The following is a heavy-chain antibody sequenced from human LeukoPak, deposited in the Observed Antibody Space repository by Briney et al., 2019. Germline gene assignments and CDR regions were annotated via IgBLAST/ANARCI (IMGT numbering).Heavy chain of an antibody. D-gene: IGHD1-1*01. CDR1: GFSFSTYA. Sequence: GGSLRLSCSASGFSFSTYAMSWVRQAPGKGRNGVSRITGTGSTTQYAESVKGRFTISRDNSRNTLYLQMNSLRVEDTAVYYCARQPNWNDLGRFDPWGQGTLVTVSS. J-gene: IGHJ5*02. CDR2: ITGTGSTT. V-gene: IGHV3-23*01. CDR3: ARQPNWNDLGRFDP.